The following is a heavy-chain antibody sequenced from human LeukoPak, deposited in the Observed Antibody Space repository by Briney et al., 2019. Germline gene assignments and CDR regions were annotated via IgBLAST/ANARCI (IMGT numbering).Heavy chain of an antibody. CDR2: ISYDGGNK. CDR1: GFTFDDYG. CDR3: ARDSGFSGTQRGEH. V-gene: IGHV3-30*03. D-gene: IGHD3/OR15-3a*01. Sequence: GGSLRLSCAASGFTFDDYGMSWVRQAPGKGLEWVAVISYDGGNKHYADSVKGRFTISRDNSKNTLYVQMNSLRPDDTAVYYCARDSGFSGTQRGEHWGQGTLVTVSS. J-gene: IGHJ1*01.